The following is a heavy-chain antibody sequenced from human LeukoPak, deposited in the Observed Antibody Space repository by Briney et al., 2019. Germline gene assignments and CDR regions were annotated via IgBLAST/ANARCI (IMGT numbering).Heavy chain of an antibody. D-gene: IGHD2-15*01. CDR1: GFTFSGYE. J-gene: IGHJ4*02. V-gene: IGHV3-48*03. CDR3: ARVEGYCSGGSCDEGFDY. CDR2: ISSSGSTI. Sequence: PGGSLRLSCVPSGFTFSGYEMHWVRQAPGKGLEWVSYISSSGSTIYYADSVKGRFTMSRDNAKNSVFLQMNSLRAEDTAVYYCARVEGYCSGGSCDEGFDYWGQGTLVTVSS.